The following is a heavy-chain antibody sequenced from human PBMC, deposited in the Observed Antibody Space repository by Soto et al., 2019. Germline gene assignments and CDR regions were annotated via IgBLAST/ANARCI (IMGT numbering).Heavy chain of an antibody. CDR2: ISYDGSNK. D-gene: IGHD5-18*01. Sequence: GSLRLSCAASGFTFSSYGMHWVRQAPGKGLEWVAVISYDGSNKYYADSVRGRFTISRDNSKNTLYLQMSSLRAEDTAVYYCARDRVYSYGSAYGMDVWGQGTTVTVSS. CDR1: GFTFSSYG. J-gene: IGHJ6*02. CDR3: ARDRVYSYGSAYGMDV. V-gene: IGHV3-30*03.